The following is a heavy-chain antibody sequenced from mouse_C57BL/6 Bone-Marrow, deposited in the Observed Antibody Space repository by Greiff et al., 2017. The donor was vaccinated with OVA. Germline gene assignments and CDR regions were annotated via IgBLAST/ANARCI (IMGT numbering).Heavy chain of an antibody. J-gene: IGHJ2*01. Sequence: EVQRVESGPGLVKPSQSLSLTCSVTGYSITSGYYWNWIRQFPGNKLEWMGYISYDGSNNYNPSLKNRISITRDTSKNQFFLKLNSVTTEDTATYYCARSLPYYYGFDYWGQGTTLTVSS. CDR3: ARSLPYYYGFDY. V-gene: IGHV3-6*01. CDR2: ISYDGSN. CDR1: GYSITSGYY. D-gene: IGHD1-1*01.